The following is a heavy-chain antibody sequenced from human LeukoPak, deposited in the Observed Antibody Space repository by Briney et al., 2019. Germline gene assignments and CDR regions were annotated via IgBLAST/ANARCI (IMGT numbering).Heavy chain of an antibody. Sequence: GGSLRLSCAASGFTVSSNYMSWVRQAPGKGLEWVSVIYSSGSTYYVDSVKGRFTISRDNSKNTLYLQMNSLRAEDTAVYYCARLDILTGYYPLDYWGQGTLVTVSS. CDR3: ARLDILTGYYPLDY. CDR2: IYSSGST. D-gene: IGHD3-9*01. J-gene: IGHJ4*02. V-gene: IGHV3-66*04. CDR1: GFTVSSNY.